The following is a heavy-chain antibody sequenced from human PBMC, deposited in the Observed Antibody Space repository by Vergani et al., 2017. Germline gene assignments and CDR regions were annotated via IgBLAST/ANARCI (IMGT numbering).Heavy chain of an antibody. Sequence: QVQLVQSGAEVKKPGASVKVSCKASGYTFTSYYMHWVRQAPGQGLEWMGIINPSGGSTSYAQKFQGRVTMTRDTSTSTVYMELSSLRSEDTAVYYCARAASIAAAGTALAEDIWGQGTMVTVSS. J-gene: IGHJ3*02. CDR2: INPSGGST. V-gene: IGHV1-46*01. D-gene: IGHD6-13*01. CDR1: GYTFTSYY. CDR3: ARAASIAAAGTALAEDI.